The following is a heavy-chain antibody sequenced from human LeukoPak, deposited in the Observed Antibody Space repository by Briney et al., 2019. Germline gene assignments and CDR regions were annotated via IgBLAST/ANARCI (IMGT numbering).Heavy chain of an antibody. CDR2: IDLSDSYT. CDR1: GYSFTSYW. D-gene: IGHD6-6*01. Sequence: GESLKISCKGSGYSFTSYWISWVRQMPGKGLEWMGRIDLSDSYTNYSPSFQGHVTISADKSISTAYLQWSSLKASDTAMYYCARQYSSSSAYYYYGMDVWGQGTTVTVSS. CDR3: ARQYSSSSAYYYYGMDV. V-gene: IGHV5-10-1*01. J-gene: IGHJ6*02.